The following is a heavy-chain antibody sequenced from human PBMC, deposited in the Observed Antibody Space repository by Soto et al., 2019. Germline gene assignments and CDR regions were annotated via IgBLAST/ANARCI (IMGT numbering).Heavy chain of an antibody. D-gene: IGHD2-15*01. CDR3: ARVGESDCSGGSCSSVWYFAL. V-gene: IGHV4-30-2*01. CDR1: GGSISSGGYS. J-gene: IGHJ2*01. Sequence: QLQLQESGSGLVKPSQTLSLTCAVSGGSISSGGYSWSWIRQPPGKGLEWIGYIYHSGSTYYNPSLXXXATLSAARAKXXCXLXXRSVPAADTAVYYCARVGESDCSGGSCSSVWYFALWGRGTLVTVSS. CDR2: IYHSGST.